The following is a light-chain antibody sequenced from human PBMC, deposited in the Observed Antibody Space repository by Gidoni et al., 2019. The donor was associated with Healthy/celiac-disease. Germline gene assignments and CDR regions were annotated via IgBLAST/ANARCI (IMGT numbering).Light chain of an antibody. CDR1: QSVSSN. CDR3: QQYNNWLPLT. Sequence: EIVMTKSPATLSVPPGERPTLSCRASQSVSSNLAWYQQKPGQAPRLLIYGASTRATGIPARFSGSGSGTEFTLTISSLLSEDFAVYYCQQYNNWLPLTFGGGTKVEIK. CDR2: GAS. J-gene: IGKJ4*01. V-gene: IGKV3-15*01.